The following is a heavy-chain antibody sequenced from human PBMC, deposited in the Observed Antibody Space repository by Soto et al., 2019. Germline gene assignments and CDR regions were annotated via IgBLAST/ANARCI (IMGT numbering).Heavy chain of an antibody. CDR3: AKLTEAGASFFDY. J-gene: IGHJ4*02. CDR2: ISGSGGST. CDR1: GFTFSSYA. Sequence: EVQLLESGGGLVQPGGSLRLSCAASGFTFSSYAMSWVRQAPGKGLEWVSAISGSGGSTYYADSVKGRFTISRDNSKNTLYLQINSLRAEETAVYYCAKLTEAGASFFDYWGQGTLVTVSS. D-gene: IGHD6-13*01. V-gene: IGHV3-23*01.